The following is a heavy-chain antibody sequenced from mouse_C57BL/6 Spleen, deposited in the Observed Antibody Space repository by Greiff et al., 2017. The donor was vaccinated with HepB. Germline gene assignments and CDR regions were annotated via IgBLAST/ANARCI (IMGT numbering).Heavy chain of an antibody. CDR3: ARDYVSSYEDAMDY. CDR2: IYPGSGST. J-gene: IGHJ4*01. D-gene: IGHD1-1*01. CDR1: GYTFTSYW. Sequence: QVQLQQPGAELVKPGASVKMSCKASGYTFTSYWITWVKQRPGQGLEWIGDIYPGSGSTNYNEKFKSKATLTVDTSSSTAYMQLSSLTSEDSAVYYCARDYVSSYEDAMDYWGQGTSVTVSS. V-gene: IGHV1-55*01.